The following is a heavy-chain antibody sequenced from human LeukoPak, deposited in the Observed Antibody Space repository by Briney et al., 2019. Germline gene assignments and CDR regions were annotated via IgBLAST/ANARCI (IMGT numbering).Heavy chain of an antibody. V-gene: IGHV4-30-2*01. CDR2: IYHSGST. J-gene: IGHJ6*03. CDR1: GGSISSGGYS. CDR3: ASGSPLEDYYYYYMDV. D-gene: IGHD3-3*02. Sequence: PSQTLSLTCAVSGGSISSGGYSWSWIRQPPGKGLEWIGYIYHSGSTYYNPSLKSRVTISVVRSKNQFSLKLSSVTAADTAVYYCASGSPLEDYYYYYMDVWGKGTTVTVSS.